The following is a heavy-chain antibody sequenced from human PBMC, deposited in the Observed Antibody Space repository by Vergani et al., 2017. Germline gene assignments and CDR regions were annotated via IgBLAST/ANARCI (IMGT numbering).Heavy chain of an antibody. J-gene: IGHJ3*02. Sequence: QVQLVESGGGVVQPGRSLRLSCAASGFTFSCYGMHWVRQAPGKGLEWVAVISYDGSNKYYADSVKGRFTISRDNSKNTLYLQMNSLRAEDTAVYYCAKGAANNAFDIWGQGTMVTVSS. CDR1: GFTFSCYG. D-gene: IGHD1/OR15-1a*01. V-gene: IGHV3-30*18. CDR3: AKGAANNAFDI. CDR2: ISYDGSNK.